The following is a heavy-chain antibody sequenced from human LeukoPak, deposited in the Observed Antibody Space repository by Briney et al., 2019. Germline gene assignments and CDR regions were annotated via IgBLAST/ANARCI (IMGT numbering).Heavy chain of an antibody. CDR2: MNPNSGNT. J-gene: IGHJ6*02. CDR3: VSFSKQTAAYEMDV. V-gene: IGHV1-8*01. CDR1: GYTLTSYD. Sequence: ASVKVSCKASGYTLTSYDINRVRQATGQVLEWMGWMNPNSGNTGYAQKFQGRVTMTRNTSISTAYMELSSLRSEDTAVYYCVSFSKQTAAYEMDVWGQGTTVTVSS. D-gene: IGHD2-21*01.